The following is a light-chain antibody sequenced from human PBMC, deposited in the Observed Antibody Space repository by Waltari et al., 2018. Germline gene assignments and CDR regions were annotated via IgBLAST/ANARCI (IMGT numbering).Light chain of an antibody. CDR3: QQYYSTSYT. CDR2: DAS. V-gene: IGKV1-5*01. Sequence: DIQMTQSPSTLSASVGDRVTITCRASQSISSWLAWYQQKPGKAPKLLIYDASSLESGVPSRFSGSGSGTEFTLTISSLQAEDVAVYYCQQYYSTSYTFGQGTKLEIK. J-gene: IGKJ2*01. CDR1: QSISSW.